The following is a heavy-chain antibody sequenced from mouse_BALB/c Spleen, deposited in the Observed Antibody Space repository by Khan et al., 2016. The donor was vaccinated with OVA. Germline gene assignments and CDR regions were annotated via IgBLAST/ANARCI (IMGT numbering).Heavy chain of an antibody. CDR3: AREDWDRDAMDY. Sequence: EVKLEVSGPGLVKPSQSLSLTCSVTGYSITSGYYWNWIRQFPGNKLEWMGYISYDGSNNYNPSLKNRISIPRDTSKNQFFLKLNSVTTEDTATYYCAREDWDRDAMDYWGQGTSVTVSS. CDR1: GYSITSGYY. V-gene: IGHV3-6*02. CDR2: ISYDGSN. D-gene: IGHD4-1*01. J-gene: IGHJ4*01.